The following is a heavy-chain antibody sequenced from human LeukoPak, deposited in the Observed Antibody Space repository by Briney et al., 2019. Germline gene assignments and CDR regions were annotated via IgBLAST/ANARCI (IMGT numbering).Heavy chain of an antibody. CDR3: ARDRGGYRPFQH. D-gene: IGHD3-22*01. J-gene: IGHJ1*01. Sequence: SVKVSCKASGGTFSSYAISWVRQAPGQGLEWMGGIIPIFGTANYAQKFQGRVTITADESTSTAYMELSSLRSEDTAVYYCARDRGGYRPFQHWGLGTLITVSS. CDR2: IIPIFGTA. CDR1: GGTFSSYA. V-gene: IGHV1-69*13.